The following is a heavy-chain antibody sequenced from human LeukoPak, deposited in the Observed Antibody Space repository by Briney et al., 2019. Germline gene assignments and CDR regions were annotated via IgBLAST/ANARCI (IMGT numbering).Heavy chain of an antibody. CDR3: PGRASSNSLCQIDY. CDR1: GFTFTTYS. Sequence: GGSLRLSYVVSGFTFTTYSMNCLRLAPGKGLEWVSSISSSGDFIHHADSVKGRFTISRDNAKKSLYLQMDIMRDEEAVIYYGPGRASSNSLCQIDYWAQGTLVTVSS. V-gene: IGHV3-21*01. CDR2: ISSSGDFI. J-gene: IGHJ4*02. D-gene: IGHD2-8*01.